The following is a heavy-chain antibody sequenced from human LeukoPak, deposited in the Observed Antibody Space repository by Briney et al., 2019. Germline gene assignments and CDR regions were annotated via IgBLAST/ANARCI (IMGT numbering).Heavy chain of an antibody. J-gene: IGHJ4*02. CDR2: INHSGST. V-gene: IGHV4-34*01. CDR1: GGSFSGYY. Sequence: SETLSLTCAVYGGSFSGYYWSWIRQPPGKGLEWIGEINHSGSTNYNPSLKSRVTISVDTSKNQFSLKLSSVTAADTAVYYCARGGVSGYDYFDYWGQGTLVTVSS. D-gene: IGHD5-12*01. CDR3: ARGGVSGYDYFDY.